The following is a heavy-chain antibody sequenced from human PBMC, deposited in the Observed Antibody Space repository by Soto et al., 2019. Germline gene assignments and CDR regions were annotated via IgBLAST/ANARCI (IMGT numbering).Heavy chain of an antibody. CDR2: ISYDGSNK. V-gene: IGHV3-30-3*01. D-gene: IGHD3-10*01. J-gene: IGHJ4*02. CDR3: VTGDHADY. CDR1: GFTFSSYA. Sequence: QVQLVESGGGVVQPGRSLRLSCAASGFTFSSYAMHWVRQAPGKGLEWVAVISYDGSNKYYADSVKGRFTISRDNSKNTLYLQMNSLRAEDTAVYYCVTGDHADYWGQGTLVTVSS.